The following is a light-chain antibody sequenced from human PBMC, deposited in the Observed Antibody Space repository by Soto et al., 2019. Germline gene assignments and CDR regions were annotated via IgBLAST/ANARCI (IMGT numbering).Light chain of an antibody. CDR1: QDIGNF. CDR2: AAS. Sequence: DIQMTQSPSSLSAFVWDRVTITCRASQDIGNFLAWYQQKPGKAPKLLIYAASTMHSGVPSRFSGSGSGTDFTLTISNLEPEDFATYYCQQANSCPITFGQGTRLEIK. CDR3: QQANSCPIT. V-gene: IGKV1-27*01. J-gene: IGKJ5*01.